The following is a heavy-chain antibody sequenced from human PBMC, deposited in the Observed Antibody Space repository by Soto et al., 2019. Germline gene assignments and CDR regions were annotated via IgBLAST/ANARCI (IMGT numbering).Heavy chain of an antibody. D-gene: IGHD3-22*01. V-gene: IGHV3-9*01. Sequence: PGGPLRLSCAASGFTFDDYAMHWVRQAPGKGLEWVSGISWNSGSIGYADSVKGRFTISRDNAKNSLYLQMNSLRAEDTALYYCAKDISYYDSSGTLFDYWGQGTLVTVSS. J-gene: IGHJ4*02. CDR2: ISWNSGSI. CDR3: AKDISYYDSSGTLFDY. CDR1: GFTFDDYA.